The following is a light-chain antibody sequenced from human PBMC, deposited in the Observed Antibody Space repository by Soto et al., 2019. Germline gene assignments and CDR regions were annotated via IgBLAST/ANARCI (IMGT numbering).Light chain of an antibody. CDR3: SSYTSTTTLV. V-gene: IGLV2-14*02. CDR1: SSDVGSYNL. Sequence: VLTQPASVSGSPGQSITISCTGTSSDVGSYNLVSWYQQHPGKAPKLMIYEGSKRPSAVSNRFSGSKSGNTASLTISGLQSEDEADYYCSSYTSTTTLVFGTGTKVTVL. CDR2: EGS. J-gene: IGLJ1*01.